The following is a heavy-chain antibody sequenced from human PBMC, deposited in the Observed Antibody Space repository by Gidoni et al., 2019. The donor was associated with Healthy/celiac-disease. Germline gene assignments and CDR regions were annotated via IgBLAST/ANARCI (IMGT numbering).Heavy chain of an antibody. V-gene: IGHV3-30*18. D-gene: IGHD6-13*01. J-gene: IGHJ4*02. CDR1: GCTFSSYG. CDR2: ISYDGSNK. Sequence: QVQLVESGGGVVQHGRSLRLSCAASGCTFSSYGMPWVRQAPGKGLELVAVISYDGSNKYYADSVKGRFTISRDNSKNTLYLQMNSLRAEDTAVYYCAKDRRAAAAHTFDYWGQGTLVTVSS. CDR3: AKDRRAAAAHTFDY.